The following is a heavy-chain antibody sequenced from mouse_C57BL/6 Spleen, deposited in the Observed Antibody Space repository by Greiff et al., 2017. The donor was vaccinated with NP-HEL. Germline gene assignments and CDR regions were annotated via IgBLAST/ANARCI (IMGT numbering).Heavy chain of an antibody. V-gene: IGHV10-3*01. J-gene: IGHJ3*01. CDR1: GFTFNTYA. Sequence: EVQRVESGGGLVQPKGSLKLSCAASGFTFNTYAMHWVRQAPGKGLEWVARIRSKSSNYATYYADSVKDRFTISRDDSQSMLYLQMNNLKTEDTAMYYCVRSHYYGSSYGFAYWGQGTLVTVSA. CDR3: VRSHYYGSSYGFAY. D-gene: IGHD1-1*01. CDR2: IRSKSSNYAT.